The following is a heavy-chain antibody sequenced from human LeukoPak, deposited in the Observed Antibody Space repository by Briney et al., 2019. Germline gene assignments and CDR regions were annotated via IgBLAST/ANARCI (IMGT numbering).Heavy chain of an antibody. CDR3: ARGIITGVDYFDY. V-gene: IGHV3-11*04. D-gene: IGHD7-27*01. Sequence: GGSLRLSCAASGFTFSDYYMSWIRQAPGKGLEWVSYISSSGSTIYYADSVKGRFTISRDNAKNSLYLQMDSLRADDTAMYYCARGIITGVDYFDYWGQGTLVTVSS. CDR2: ISSSGSTI. J-gene: IGHJ4*02. CDR1: GFTFSDYY.